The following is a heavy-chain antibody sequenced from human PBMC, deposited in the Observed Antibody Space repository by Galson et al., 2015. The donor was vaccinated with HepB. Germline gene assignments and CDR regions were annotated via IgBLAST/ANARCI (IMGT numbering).Heavy chain of an antibody. V-gene: IGHV3-30*02. J-gene: IGHJ4*02. CDR2: IRYDGSNK. D-gene: IGHD3-10*01. CDR3: AKGLYGSGSYPFDY. CDR1: GFTFSSYG. Sequence: SLRLSCAASGFTFSSYGMHWVRQAPGKGLEWVAFIRYDGSNKYYADSVRGRFAISRDNSKNTLYLQMNSLRAEDTAVYYCAKGLYGSGSYPFDYWGQGTLVTVSS.